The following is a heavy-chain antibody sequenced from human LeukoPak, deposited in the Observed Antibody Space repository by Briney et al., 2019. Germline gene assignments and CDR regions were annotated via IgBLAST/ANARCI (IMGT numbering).Heavy chain of an antibody. V-gene: IGHV4-34*01. J-gene: IGHJ3*02. Sequence: PSETLSLTCAVYGGSFSGYYWSWIRQPPGKGLEWIGEINHSGSTSYNPSLKSRVTISVDTSKNQFSLKLSSVTAADTAVYYCARSVVVVVAATYDAFDIWGQGTMVTVSS. D-gene: IGHD2-15*01. CDR3: ARSVVVVVAATYDAFDI. CDR2: INHSGST. CDR1: GGSFSGYY.